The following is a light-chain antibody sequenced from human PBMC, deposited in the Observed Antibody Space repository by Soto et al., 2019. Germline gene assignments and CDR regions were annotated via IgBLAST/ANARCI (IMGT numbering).Light chain of an antibody. CDR1: QSVSSK. V-gene: IGKV3-15*01. J-gene: IGKJ5*01. Sequence: EIVMTKYPATLSVSPGEIATLSCRSSQSVSSKLAWYQQKPGQAPRLLIYGASTRATGIPARFSGSGSGTEFTITISSLQSEDFAIYYCQQYNNWTPITFGQGTRLEIK. CDR3: QQYNNWTPIT. CDR2: GAS.